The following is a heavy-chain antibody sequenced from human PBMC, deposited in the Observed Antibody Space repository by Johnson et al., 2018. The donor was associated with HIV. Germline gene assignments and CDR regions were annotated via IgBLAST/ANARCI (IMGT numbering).Heavy chain of an antibody. CDR2: IYSGGST. V-gene: IGHV3-53*02. CDR3: ASTRGGVFDV. D-gene: IGHD2-8*01. CDR1: GFTVSSYV. J-gene: IGHJ3*01. Sequence: VQLVETGGGLIQPGGSLRLSCAASGFTVSSYVMHWVRQAPGKGLEWVSIIYSGGSTYYADSVKGRFTISRDNFNNMVHLQMSSLRVDDTALYYCASTRGGVFDVWGHGTTVTVSS.